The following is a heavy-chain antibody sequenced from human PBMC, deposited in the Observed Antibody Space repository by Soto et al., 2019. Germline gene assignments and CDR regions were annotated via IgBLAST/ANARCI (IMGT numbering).Heavy chain of an antibody. V-gene: IGHV3-64D*06. J-gene: IGHJ1*01. D-gene: IGHD2-2*01. Sequence: GGSLRLSCSASGFTFISYAMHWVRQAPGKGLEYVSAISSNGGSTYYADSVKGRFTISRDNSKNTLYLQMSSLRAEDTAVYYCVKDTYCSSTSCYSYFQHWGQGTLVTVSS. CDR1: GFTFISYA. CDR2: ISSNGGST. CDR3: VKDTYCSSTSCYSYFQH.